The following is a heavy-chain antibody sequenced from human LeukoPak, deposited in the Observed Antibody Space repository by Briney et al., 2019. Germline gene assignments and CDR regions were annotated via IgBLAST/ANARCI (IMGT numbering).Heavy chain of an antibody. J-gene: IGHJ6*03. D-gene: IGHD5-12*01. Sequence: GGSLRLSCAASGFTFSSYWMHWVRQAPGKGLVWVSRINSDGSSTSYADSVKGRFTISRDNAKNTLYLQMNSLRAEDTAVYYCARDGYDKVGYYYYYMDVWGKGTTVTISS. CDR3: ARDGYDKVGYYYYYMDV. CDR1: GFTFSSYW. CDR2: INSDGSST. V-gene: IGHV3-74*01.